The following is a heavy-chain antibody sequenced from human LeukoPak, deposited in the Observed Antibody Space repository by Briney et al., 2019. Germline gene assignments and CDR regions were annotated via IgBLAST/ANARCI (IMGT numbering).Heavy chain of an antibody. CDR1: GFTFSSFG. Sequence: GGSLRLSCAASGFTFSSFGMHWVRQAPGKGLEWVAYIRYDGSNKNYADSLEGRFTISRDNSKNALYMQIDSLRPEDTAVYYYAKNRWSALYNWFDPWGQGALVTVSS. J-gene: IGHJ5*02. CDR2: IRYDGSNK. D-gene: IGHD3-16*02. V-gene: IGHV3-30*02. CDR3: AKNRWSALYNWFDP.